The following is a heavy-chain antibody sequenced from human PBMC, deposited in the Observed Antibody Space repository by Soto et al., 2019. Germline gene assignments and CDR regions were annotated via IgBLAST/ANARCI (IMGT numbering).Heavy chain of an antibody. CDR1: GFTFSSYE. CDR3: ARDKNSYGSRYYYYYGRDV. V-gene: IGHV3-48*03. CDR2: ISSSGSTI. J-gene: IGHJ6*02. D-gene: IGHD5-18*01. Sequence: GGSLRLSCAASGFTFSSYEMNWVRQAPGKGLEWVSYISSSGSTIYYADSVKGRFTISRDNAKNSLYLQMNSLRAEDTAVYYCARDKNSYGSRYYYYYGRDVWGQGTTATVSS.